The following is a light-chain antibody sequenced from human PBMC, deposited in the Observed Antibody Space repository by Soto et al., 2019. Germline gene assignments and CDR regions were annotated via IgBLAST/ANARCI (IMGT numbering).Light chain of an antibody. CDR1: QSVSSN. Sequence: EIVMTQSPATLSVSPGERATLSCRASQSVSSNLSWYQQKHGQASRLLIYCASTRATAIPARFCGSGSGTAFTLITSSLQSADFAVYYCQQHNSWPSRTFGRGTKVEIK. J-gene: IGKJ4*02. CDR3: QQHNSWPSRT. V-gene: IGKV3D-15*01. CDR2: CAS.